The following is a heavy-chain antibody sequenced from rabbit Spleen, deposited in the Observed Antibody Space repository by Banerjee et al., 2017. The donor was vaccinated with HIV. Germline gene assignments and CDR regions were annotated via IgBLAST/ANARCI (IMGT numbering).Heavy chain of an antibody. CDR3: AREGYAGSSYYIDL. CDR1: GFDFSSYY. J-gene: IGHJ4*01. CDR2: IDPVFGST. Sequence: QLKESGGGLVQPGGSLKLSCKASGFDFSSYYMSWVRQAPGKGLEWIGYIDPVFGSTYYASWVNGRFTISSHNAQNTLYLQLNSLTAADTATYFCAREGYAGSSYYIDLWGQGTLVTVS. V-gene: IGHV1S7*01. D-gene: IGHD8-1*01.